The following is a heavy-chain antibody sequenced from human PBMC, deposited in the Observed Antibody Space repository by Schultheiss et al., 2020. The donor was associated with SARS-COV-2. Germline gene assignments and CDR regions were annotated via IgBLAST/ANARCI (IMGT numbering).Heavy chain of an antibody. CDR3: TTDSDSQLWLPGDAFDI. J-gene: IGHJ3*02. V-gene: IGHV3-15*01. CDR1: GFTFSNAW. CDR2: IKSKTDGGTT. Sequence: GGSLRLSCAASGFTFSNAWMSWVRQAPGKGLEWVGRIKSKTDGGTTDYAAPVKGRFTISRDDSKNTLYLQMNSLKTEDTAVYYCTTDSDSQLWLPGDAFDIWGQGTMVTVSS. D-gene: IGHD5-18*01.